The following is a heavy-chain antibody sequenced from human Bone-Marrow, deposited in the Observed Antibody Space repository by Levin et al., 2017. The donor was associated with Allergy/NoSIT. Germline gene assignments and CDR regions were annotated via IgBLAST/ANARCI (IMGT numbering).Heavy chain of an antibody. Sequence: SQTLSLTCAVSGYSISSDYYWGWIRQPPGEGLEWIGNIYHSGSTYYNPSLKSRVTISVDTSKNQFSLKVTSVTAADTAVYYCARTLGYCSGDSCYFYFDYWGRGPLVTVSS. V-gene: IGHV4-38-2*01. J-gene: IGHJ4*02. CDR3: ARTLGYCSGDSCYFYFDY. CDR1: GYSISSDYY. D-gene: IGHD2-15*01. CDR2: IYHSGST.